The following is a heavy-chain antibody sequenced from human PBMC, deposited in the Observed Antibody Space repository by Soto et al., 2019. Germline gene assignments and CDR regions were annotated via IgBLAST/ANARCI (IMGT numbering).Heavy chain of an antibody. D-gene: IGHD3-22*01. CDR3: AWTYYYDSSGYGDFDY. CDR1: GYTFTSYG. Sequence: GASVKVSCKASGYTFTSYGISWVRQAPGQGLEWMGRISAYNGNTNYAQKLQGRVTMTTDTSTSTAYMELRSLRSDDTAVYYCAWTYYYDSSGYGDFDYWGQGTLVTVSS. J-gene: IGHJ4*02. V-gene: IGHV1-18*01. CDR2: ISAYNGNT.